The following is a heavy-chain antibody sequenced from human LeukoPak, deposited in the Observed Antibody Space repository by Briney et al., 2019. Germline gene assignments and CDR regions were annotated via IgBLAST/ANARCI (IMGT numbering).Heavy chain of an antibody. CDR1: GGFISSYY. J-gene: IGHJ4*02. CDR2: FYYSGST. V-gene: IGHV4-59*01. Sequence: SETLSLTCTVSGGFISSYYWSWLRQPPGKGLEWIGYFYYSGSTNYNPSLKSRVTISVDTSKKQFALNLSSVAAADTALYFCARGNFFGYYLDSWGQGTLVTVSS. CDR3: ARGNFFGYYLDS. D-gene: IGHD1-1*01.